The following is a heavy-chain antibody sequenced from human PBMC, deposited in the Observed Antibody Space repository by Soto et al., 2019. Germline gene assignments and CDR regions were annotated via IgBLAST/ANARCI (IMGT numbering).Heavy chain of an antibody. J-gene: IGHJ4*02. V-gene: IGHV1-2*02. CDR2: INPDSGGT. Sequence: ASVEVSCKDSGYTFTGYYMHWVRQAPGQGLEWMGWINPDSGGTNYAQKFQGSVTMTRDTSISTAYMELSRLRSDDTAVYYCARDLRGLLDYFDYWGQGTLVTVSS. CDR3: ARDLRGLLDYFDY. D-gene: IGHD3-16*01. CDR1: GYTFTGYY.